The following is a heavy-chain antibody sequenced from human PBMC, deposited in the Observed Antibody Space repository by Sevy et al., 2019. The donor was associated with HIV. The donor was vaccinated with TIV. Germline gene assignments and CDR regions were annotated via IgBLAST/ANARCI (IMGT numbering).Heavy chain of an antibody. V-gene: IGHV3-15*01. CDR3: ATDPIIVLLVTDGMDV. CDR2: IKSKADGGTT. J-gene: IGHJ6*02. D-gene: IGHD2-8*02. Sequence: GGSLRLSCAASGFIFTYAWMSWVRQAPGKGLEWVGRIKSKADGGTTDYAAPVKGRFTISRDDSKNTLYLQMNSLKTDDTAVYYCATDPIIVLLVTDGMDVWGQGSTVTVSS. CDR1: GFIFTYAW.